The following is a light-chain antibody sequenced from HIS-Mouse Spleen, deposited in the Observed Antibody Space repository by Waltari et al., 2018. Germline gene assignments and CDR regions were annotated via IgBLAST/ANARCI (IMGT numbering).Light chain of an antibody. Sequence: QSVLTQPPSASRTPGQWVTTACSGSSANSGSKYVFWYQQPPGTAPKLLIYRNNQRPSGVPDRFSGSKSGTSASLAISGLRSEDEADYYCAAWDDSLSGPVFGGGTKLTVL. CDR2: RNN. CDR1: SANSGSKY. CDR3: AAWDDSLSGPV. V-gene: IGLV1-47*01. J-gene: IGLJ3*02.